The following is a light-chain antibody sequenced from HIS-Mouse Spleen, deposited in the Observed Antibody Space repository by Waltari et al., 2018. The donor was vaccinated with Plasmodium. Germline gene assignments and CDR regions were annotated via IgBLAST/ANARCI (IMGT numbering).Light chain of an antibody. Sequence: QSALTQPASVSGSPGQSITISCTGTSSDVGGYNYVSGYQQHPGKAPKLMIYDVSNRPSGVSNRLSGSKSGNPASLTISGLQAEDEADYYCSSYTSSSTAFGTGTKVTVL. CDR3: SSYTSSSTA. CDR2: DVS. J-gene: IGLJ1*01. CDR1: SSDVGGYNY. V-gene: IGLV2-14*03.